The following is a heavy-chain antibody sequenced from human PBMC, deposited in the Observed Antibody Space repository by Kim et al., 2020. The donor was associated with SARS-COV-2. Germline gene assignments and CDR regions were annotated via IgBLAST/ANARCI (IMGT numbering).Heavy chain of an antibody. CDR2: IYSGGSST. CDR1: GFTFSSYA. D-gene: IGHD2-21*02. CDR3: AKGGRHIVVVTATPIDY. J-gene: IGHJ4*02. Sequence: GGSLRLSCAASGFTFSSYAMSWVRQAPGKGLEWVSVIYSGGSSTYYADSVKGRFTISRDNSKNTLYLQMNSLRAEDTAVYYCAKGGRHIVVVTATPIDYWGQRTLVTVSS. V-gene: IGHV3-23*03.